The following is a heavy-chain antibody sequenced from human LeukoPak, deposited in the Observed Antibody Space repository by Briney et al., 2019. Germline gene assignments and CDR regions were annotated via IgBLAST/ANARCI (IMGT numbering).Heavy chain of an antibody. CDR3: AGNFKIVVVPAATSPPNCFDY. V-gene: IGHV1-69*06. D-gene: IGHD2-2*01. CDR1: GGTFSSYA. CDR2: IVPNFGTA. Sequence: ASVKVSCKASGGTFSSYAISWVRQAPGQGLEWMGGIVPNFGTANYAQKFQGRVTITADKSTSTAYMELSSLRSEDTAVYYCAGNFKIVVVPAATSPPNCFDYWGQGTLVTVSS. J-gene: IGHJ4*02.